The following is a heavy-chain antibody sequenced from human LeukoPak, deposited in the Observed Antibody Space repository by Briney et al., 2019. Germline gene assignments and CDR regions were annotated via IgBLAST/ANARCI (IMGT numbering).Heavy chain of an antibody. V-gene: IGHV4-59*08. Sequence: SETLSLTCTVSGDSVTSYYWSWIRQPPGKGLEWIGYIYSGGSTIYNPSLKSRLTISIDTSKSQFSLKLSSVTAADTAVYYCAINSSGDSSGYDYWGQETLVTVSS. CDR2: IYSGGST. J-gene: IGHJ4*02. CDR3: AINSSGDSSGYDY. D-gene: IGHD3-22*01. CDR1: GDSVTSYY.